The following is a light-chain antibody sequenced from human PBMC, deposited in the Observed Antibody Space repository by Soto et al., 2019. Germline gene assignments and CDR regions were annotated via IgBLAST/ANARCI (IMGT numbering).Light chain of an antibody. CDR3: AAWDDSLSGQGI. J-gene: IGLJ2*01. V-gene: IGLV1-47*02. CDR2: NNN. CDR1: SSNIGSNY. Sequence: QSALTQPPSASGTPGQRVTISCSGSSSNIGSNYVYWYQHLPGTAPKLLIYNNNLRPSGVPDRFSGSKSDTSASLAISGLRSEDEADYYCAAWDDSLSGQGIFGGGTQLTVL.